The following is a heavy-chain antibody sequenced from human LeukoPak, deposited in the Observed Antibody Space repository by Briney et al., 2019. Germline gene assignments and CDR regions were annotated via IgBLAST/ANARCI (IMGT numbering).Heavy chain of an antibody. V-gene: IGHV3-11*01. J-gene: IGHJ6*02. Sequence: GGSLRLSCAASGFTVSSNYMSWVRQAPGKGLEWVSYISSSGSTIYYADSVKGRFTISRDNAKNSLYLQMNSLRAEDTAVYYCARDIGEWLWNWGRGMDVWGQGTTVTVSS. CDR3: ARDIGEWLWNWGRGMDV. CDR1: GFTVSSNY. D-gene: IGHD3-10*01. CDR2: ISSSGSTI.